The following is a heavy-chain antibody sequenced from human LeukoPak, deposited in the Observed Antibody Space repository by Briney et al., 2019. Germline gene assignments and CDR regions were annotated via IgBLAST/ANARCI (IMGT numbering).Heavy chain of an antibody. CDR3: AREAAAGAFFDY. J-gene: IGHJ4*02. CDR1: GYTFTGHY. V-gene: IGHV1-46*01. D-gene: IGHD6-13*01. Sequence: GASVKVSCKTSGYTFTGHYLHWLRQAPGQGLEWMGIINPSGGSTSYAQKFQGRVTMTRDTSTSTVYMELSSLRSEDTAVYYCAREAAAGAFFDYWGQGTLVTVSS. CDR2: INPSGGST.